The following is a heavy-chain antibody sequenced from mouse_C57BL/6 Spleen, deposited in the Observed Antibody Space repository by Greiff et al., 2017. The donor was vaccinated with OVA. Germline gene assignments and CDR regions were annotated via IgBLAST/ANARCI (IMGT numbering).Heavy chain of an antibody. V-gene: IGHV2-5*01. CDR1: GFSLTSYG. D-gene: IGHD2-3*01. Sequence: VKLVESGPGLVQPSQSLSITCTVSGFSLTSYGVHWVRQSPGKGLEWLGVIWRGGSTDYNAAFMSRLSITKDNSKSQVFFKMNSLQADDTAIYYCAKNGVTRNAMDYWGQGTSVTVSS. J-gene: IGHJ4*01. CDR3: AKNGVTRNAMDY. CDR2: IWRGGST.